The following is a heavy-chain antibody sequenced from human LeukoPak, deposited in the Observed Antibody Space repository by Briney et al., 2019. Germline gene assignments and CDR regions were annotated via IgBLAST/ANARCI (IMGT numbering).Heavy chain of an antibody. V-gene: IGHV3-21*06. CDR2: IGPTGLDR. CDR3: ATETNGRHYDY. J-gene: IGHJ4*02. Sequence: PGGSLRLSCTTSGLTFSTSGFNWVRQAPGKGLEWVASIGPTGLDRYHADSIKGRFTISRDNANNFLYLQMDSLRAEDTAAYYCATETNGRHYDYWGQGTLLTVSS. CDR1: GLTFSTSG. D-gene: IGHD1-14*01.